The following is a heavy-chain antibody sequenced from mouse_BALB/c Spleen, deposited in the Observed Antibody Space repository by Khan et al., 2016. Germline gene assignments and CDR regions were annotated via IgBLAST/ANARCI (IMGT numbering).Heavy chain of an antibody. V-gene: IGHV3-2*02. J-gene: IGHJ4*01. CDR1: GYSITSDYA. Sequence: EVKLEESGPGLVKPSQSLSLTCTVTGYSITSDYAWNWIRQFPGNKLEWMGYISYSGSTRYYPSLKSRISITRDTSKNQFFLQLNSVTTEDTATXYCARTPTAYYTMDYWGQGTSVTVSS. D-gene: IGHD1-2*01. CDR3: ARTPTAYYTMDY. CDR2: ISYSGST.